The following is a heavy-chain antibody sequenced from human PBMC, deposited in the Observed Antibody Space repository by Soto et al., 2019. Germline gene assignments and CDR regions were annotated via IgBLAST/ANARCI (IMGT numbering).Heavy chain of an antibody. V-gene: IGHV3-30*18. J-gene: IGHJ4*02. D-gene: IGHD1-26*01. CDR2: ISYDGSNE. Sequence: VQLVESGGGVVQPGGSLRLSCAASGFIFSTYGMHWVRQVPGKGLEWVAHISYDGSNEHYADSVQGRFTVSRDNAKNTLSLQLTSLRSEDTAVYYCTKEYIVGTTWGYFESWGQGTLVTVSS. CDR3: TKEYIVGTTWGYFES. CDR1: GFIFSTYG.